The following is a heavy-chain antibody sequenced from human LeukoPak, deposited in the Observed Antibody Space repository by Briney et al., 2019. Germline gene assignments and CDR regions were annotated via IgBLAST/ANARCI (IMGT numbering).Heavy chain of an antibody. Sequence: GGSMRLSCAASGFTFSSYWMSWVRQAPGKGLEWVANIKQDGSEKYYVDSVKGRFTISRDNAKNSLYLQMNSLRAEDTAVYYCAREGDFWSVPRSGMDVWGQGTTVTVSS. D-gene: IGHD3-3*01. V-gene: IGHV3-7*01. CDR3: AREGDFWSVPRSGMDV. CDR2: IKQDGSEK. J-gene: IGHJ6*02. CDR1: GFTFSSYW.